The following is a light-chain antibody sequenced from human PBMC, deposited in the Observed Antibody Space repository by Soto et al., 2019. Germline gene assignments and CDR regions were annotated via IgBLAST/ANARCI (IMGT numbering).Light chain of an antibody. CDR2: AAS. CDR3: QQIYSTSNT. CDR1: QSISSY. V-gene: IGKV1-39*01. J-gene: IGKJ2*01. Sequence: DIQMTQSPSSLSASVGDRVTITCRASQSISSYLNWYQQKPGKAHKLLIYAASSLQSGVPSRFSGSGSGTDFTLTISSLQPEDFSTYYCQQIYSTSNTFGHVTKLEIK.